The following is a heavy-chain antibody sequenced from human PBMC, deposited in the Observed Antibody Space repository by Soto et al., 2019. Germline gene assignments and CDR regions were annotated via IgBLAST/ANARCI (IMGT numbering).Heavy chain of an antibody. J-gene: IGHJ1*01. CDR1: GGSISSGDYY. CDR2: IYYSGST. D-gene: IGHD2-15*01. Sequence: SETLSLTCTVSGGSISSGDYYWSWIRQPPGRGLEWIGYIYYSGSTYYNPSLKSRVTISVDTSKNQFSLKLSSVTAADTAVYYCARRPQDCSGGRCYLYFHHWGQGTLVTVS. V-gene: IGHV4-30-4*01. CDR3: ARRPQDCSGGRCYLYFHH.